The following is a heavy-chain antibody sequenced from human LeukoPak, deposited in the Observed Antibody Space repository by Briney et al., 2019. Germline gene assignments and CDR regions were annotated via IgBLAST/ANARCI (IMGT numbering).Heavy chain of an antibody. CDR2: IYYSGST. Sequence: SETLSLTCAVYGGSFSGYYWSWIRQPPGKGLEWIGYIYYSGSTNYNPSLKSRVTISVDTSKNQFSLKLSSVTAADTAVYYCASLSAVSRGFDYWGQGTLVTVSS. J-gene: IGHJ4*02. V-gene: IGHV4-59*01. CDR1: GGSFSGYY. CDR3: ASLSAVSRGFDY.